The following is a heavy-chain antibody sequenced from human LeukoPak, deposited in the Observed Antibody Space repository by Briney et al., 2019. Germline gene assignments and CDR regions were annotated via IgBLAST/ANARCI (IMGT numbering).Heavy chain of an antibody. J-gene: IGHJ3*02. V-gene: IGHV3-23*01. CDR1: GFPFSSYA. D-gene: IGHD1-26*01. Sequence: QPGGSLRLSCAASGFPFSSYAMRWVRQAPGKGLEWVSDISGSGGSTYYADSVKGRFTISRDNSKNTLYLQMNSLRAEDTAVYYCAKVGLVGATRWDAFDIWGQGTMVTVSS. CDR2: ISGSGGST. CDR3: AKVGLVGATRWDAFDI.